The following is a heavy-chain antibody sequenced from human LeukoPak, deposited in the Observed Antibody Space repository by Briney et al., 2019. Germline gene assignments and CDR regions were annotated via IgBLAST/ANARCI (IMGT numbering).Heavy chain of an antibody. D-gene: IGHD3-22*01. V-gene: IGHV3-23*01. CDR3: AKVRYYYDSSGYFAWFDP. CDR2: ISGSGGST. Sequence: PGGTLRLSCAASGFTFSSYGMSWVRQAPGKGLEWVSAISGSGGSTYYADSVKGWFTISRDNSKNTLYLQMNSLRAEDTAVYYCAKVRYYYDSSGYFAWFDPWGQGTLVTVSS. CDR1: GFTFSSYG. J-gene: IGHJ5*02.